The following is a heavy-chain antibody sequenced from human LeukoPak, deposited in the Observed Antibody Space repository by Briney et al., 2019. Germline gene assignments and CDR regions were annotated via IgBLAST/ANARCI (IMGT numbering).Heavy chain of an antibody. Sequence: GGSLRLSCAASGFTFSSYSMNWVRQAPGKGLEWVSYISSSSSTIYYADSVKGRFTISRDNAKNSLYLQMNSLRAEDTAVYYCAREVALGYYYYMDVWGKGTTVTVSS. CDR1: GFTFSSYS. CDR2: ISSSSSTI. CDR3: AREVALGYYYYMDV. J-gene: IGHJ6*03. V-gene: IGHV3-48*01.